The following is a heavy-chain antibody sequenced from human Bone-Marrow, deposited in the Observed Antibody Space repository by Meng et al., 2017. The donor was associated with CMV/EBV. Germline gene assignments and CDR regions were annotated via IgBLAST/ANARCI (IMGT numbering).Heavy chain of an antibody. D-gene: IGHD3-3*01. Sequence: ASVKVSCKASGYTFTSYYMHWVRQAPGQGLEWMGWINPNSGGTNYAQKFQGRVTMTRDTSISTAYMELSRLRSDDTAVYYCARGIDYDFWSAPGYWGQGPLVTVSS. CDR2: INPNSGGT. CDR3: ARGIDYDFWSAPGY. CDR1: GYTFTSYY. V-gene: IGHV1-2*02. J-gene: IGHJ4*02.